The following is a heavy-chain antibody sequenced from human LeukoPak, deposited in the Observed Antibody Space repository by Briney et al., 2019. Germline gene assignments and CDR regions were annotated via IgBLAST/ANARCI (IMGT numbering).Heavy chain of an antibody. V-gene: IGHV1-8*01. CDR2: MNPNSGNT. CDR1: GYTFTSYD. CDR3: ARPYNWNYAGYFDY. J-gene: IGHJ4*02. Sequence: AASVKVSCKASGYTFTSYDINWVRQATGQGLEWMGWMNPNSGNTGYAQKFQGRVTMTRNTSISTAYMELSSLRSEDTAVYYCARPYNWNYAGYFDYWGQGTLVTVSS. D-gene: IGHD1-7*01.